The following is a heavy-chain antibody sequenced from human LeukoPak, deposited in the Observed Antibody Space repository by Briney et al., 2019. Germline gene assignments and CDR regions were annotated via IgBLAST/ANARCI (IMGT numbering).Heavy chain of an antibody. J-gene: IGHJ4*02. V-gene: IGHV4-59*08. CDR1: GVSISGHY. CDR3: ARQPISGWDFDC. CDR2: ISHSGDT. Sequence: KPSETLSLTCSVSGVSISGHYWSWIRLPPGKGLEWIGYISHSGDTRYSPSLKSRVTISLDTSKNQFSLTLNSVTAADTAVYYCARQPISGWDFDCWGQGTLVTVSS. D-gene: IGHD6-19*01.